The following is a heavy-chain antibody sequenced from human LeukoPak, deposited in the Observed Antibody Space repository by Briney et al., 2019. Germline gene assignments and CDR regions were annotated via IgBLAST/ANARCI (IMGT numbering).Heavy chain of an antibody. CDR1: GGSISSYY. D-gene: IGHD3-22*01. CDR2: IYTSGST. CDR3: ARRSYYYDSSGYYAGWFDP. V-gene: IGHV4-4*09. J-gene: IGHJ5*02. Sequence: PSETLSLTCTVSGGSISSYYWSWIRQPPGKGLEWIGYIYTSGSTNYNPSLKRRVTISVDTSKNQFSLKLSSVTAADTAVYYCARRSYYYDSSGYYAGWFDPWGQGTLVTVSS.